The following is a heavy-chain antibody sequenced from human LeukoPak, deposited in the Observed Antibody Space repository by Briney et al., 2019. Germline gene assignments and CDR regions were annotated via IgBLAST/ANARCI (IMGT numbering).Heavy chain of an antibody. D-gene: IGHD3-10*01. CDR2: ISYDGSHK. CDR1: GFTFSNYG. CDR3: AKDLRAFRGSGGPYVDN. V-gene: IGHV3-30*18. Sequence: GRSLRLSCAASGFTFSNYGMHWVRQAPGKGLEWVALISYDGSHKSYADSVKGRSTISRDTSRNTLFLQMSSPRTEDTAVYYCAKDLRAFRGSGGPYVDNWGQGTLVTVSS. J-gene: IGHJ4*02.